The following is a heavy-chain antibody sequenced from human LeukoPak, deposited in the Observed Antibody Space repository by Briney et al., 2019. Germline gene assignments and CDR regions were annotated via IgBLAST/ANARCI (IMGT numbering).Heavy chain of an antibody. Sequence: GGSLRLSCAASGFTFSNSAMSWVRQAPGKGLEWVSSISGSGRGGGTKYADSVKGRFTISRDNSKGTLYLQMNGLRPEDTAVYYCAKSSPTSGWYWGQGTLVAVSS. D-gene: IGHD2-15*01. CDR3: AKSSPTSGWY. V-gene: IGHV3-23*01. CDR1: GFTFSNSA. CDR2: ISGSGRGGGT. J-gene: IGHJ4*02.